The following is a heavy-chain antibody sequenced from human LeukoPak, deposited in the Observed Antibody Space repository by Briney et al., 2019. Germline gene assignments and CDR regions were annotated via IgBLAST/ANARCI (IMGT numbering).Heavy chain of an antibody. D-gene: IGHD2-2*01. Sequence: GGSLRLSCAASGFTFSSYAMSWVRQAPGKGLGWVSSISAGGGSTYYADSAKGRFTISRDNSKNTLYLQMNSLRAEDTAVYYCARGRYCSSISCYYDYWGQGTLVIVSS. CDR2: ISAGGGST. J-gene: IGHJ4*02. CDR3: ARGRYCSSISCYYDY. CDR1: GFTFSSYA. V-gene: IGHV3-23*01.